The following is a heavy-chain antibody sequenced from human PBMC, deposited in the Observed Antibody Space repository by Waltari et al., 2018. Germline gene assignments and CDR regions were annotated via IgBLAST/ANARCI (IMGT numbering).Heavy chain of an antibody. CDR2: INPKRGDT. V-gene: IGHV1-2*06. CDR3: ARSGGGTTTFGVAE. Sequence: QVQLVQSGAAVTKSGAPVKVSCKASGYTFTAFFIHWVRPPPGQGLEWMGRINPKRGDTSYAQRFQGRVTMTGDTSITTAYMELTGLRSDDTAIYYCARSGGGTTTFGVAEWGQGSLVTVSS. D-gene: IGHD3-3*01. J-gene: IGHJ4*02. CDR1: GYTFTAFF.